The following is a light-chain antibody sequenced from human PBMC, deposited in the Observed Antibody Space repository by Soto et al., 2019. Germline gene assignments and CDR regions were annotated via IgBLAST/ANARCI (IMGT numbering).Light chain of an antibody. J-gene: IGLJ2*01. Sequence: QSALTQPPSASGSPGQSVTISCTGTSSDVGRYDYVSWYQQHPGKAPKLILYAMYKRPSGVPDRFSGSKSGNTASLTVSGLQGEDEADYFCSSYAGSDILLFGGGTKLTVL. CDR3: SSYAGSDILL. V-gene: IGLV2-8*01. CDR2: AMY. CDR1: SSDVGRYDY.